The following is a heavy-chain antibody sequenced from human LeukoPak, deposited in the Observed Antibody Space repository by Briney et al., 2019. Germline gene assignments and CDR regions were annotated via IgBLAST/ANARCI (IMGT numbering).Heavy chain of an antibody. D-gene: IGHD3-10*01. CDR2: ISAYNGNT. Sequence: ASVKVSCKASGYTFTSYGISWVRQAPGQGLEWMGWISAYNGNTNYAQKLQGRVTMTTDTSTSTAYMELRSLRSDDTAVYYCAKDQWWFGESDAFDIWGQGTMVTVSS. V-gene: IGHV1-18*01. CDR3: AKDQWWFGESDAFDI. J-gene: IGHJ3*02. CDR1: GYTFTSYG.